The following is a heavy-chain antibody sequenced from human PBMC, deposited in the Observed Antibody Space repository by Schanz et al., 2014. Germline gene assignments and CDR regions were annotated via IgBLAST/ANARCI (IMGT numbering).Heavy chain of an antibody. D-gene: IGHD6-13*01. Sequence: VQLLESGGGLVQPGGSLKLSCAASGLIFSNYVMSWVRQAPGKGLEWVSYISGTTTYTNYADSVKGRFTISRDNAKNSLYLQMNSLRAEDTAVYYCAREQIMAAAGLVDYWGHGTLVTVSS. CDR2: ISGTTTYT. J-gene: IGHJ4*01. V-gene: IGHV3-11*05. CDR3: AREQIMAAAGLVDY. CDR1: GLIFSNYV.